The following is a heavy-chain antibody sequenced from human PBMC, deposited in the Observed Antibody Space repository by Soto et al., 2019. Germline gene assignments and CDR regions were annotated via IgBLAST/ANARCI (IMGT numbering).Heavy chain of an antibody. V-gene: IGHV3-48*02. CDR1: GFTFSSYS. CDR2: ISSSSSTI. Sequence: LRLSCAASGFTFSSYSMNWVRQAPGKGLEWVSYISSSSSTIYYADSVKGRFTISRDNAKNSLYLQMNSLRDEDTAVYYCATASDFWSGLILPDYWGQGTLVTVSS. D-gene: IGHD3-3*01. J-gene: IGHJ4*02. CDR3: ATASDFWSGLILPDY.